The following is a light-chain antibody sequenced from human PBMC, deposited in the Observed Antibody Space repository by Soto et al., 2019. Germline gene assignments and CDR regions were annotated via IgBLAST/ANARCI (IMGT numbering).Light chain of an antibody. CDR2: GAS. CDR3: QQYGSSIYT. J-gene: IGKJ2*01. V-gene: IGKV3-20*01. Sequence: IVLTQSPGTLSLSPGERATLSCRASQSVSSTFLAWYQQKPGQAPRLLIYGASTRATGIPDRFIGSGSGTVFTLTIRRLEPEDFAVYYCQQYGSSIYTLGPGTKLEIK. CDR1: QSVSSTF.